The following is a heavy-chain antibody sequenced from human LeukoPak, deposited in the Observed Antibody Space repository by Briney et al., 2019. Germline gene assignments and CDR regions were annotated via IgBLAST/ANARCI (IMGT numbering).Heavy chain of an antibody. CDR1: GFSFSSYW. CDR3: ATEKVDTAMVIRVYYYYYMDV. V-gene: IGHV3-7*01. CDR2: IKQDGGEE. Sequence: GGSLRLSCAASGFSFSSYWMSWVRQAPGEGLEWVANIKQDGGEESYVDSVKGRFTIPRDNAKNTLYLQMNSLRAEDTAVYYCATEKVDTAMVIRVYYYYYMDVWGKGTTVTVSS. D-gene: IGHD5-18*01. J-gene: IGHJ6*03.